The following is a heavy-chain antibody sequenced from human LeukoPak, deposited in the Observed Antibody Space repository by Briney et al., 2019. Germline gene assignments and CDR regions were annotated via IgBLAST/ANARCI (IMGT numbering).Heavy chain of an antibody. CDR3: ARANSGYDHPPSCYYYMDV. V-gene: IGHV1-8*03. CDR1: GYTFTSYD. D-gene: IGHD5-12*01. J-gene: IGHJ6*03. Sequence: GASVKVSCKASGYTFTSYDINWVRQATGQGLEWMGWMNPNSGNTGYAQKFQGGVTITRNTSISTAYMELSSLRSEDTAVYYCARANSGYDHPPSCYYYMDVWGKGTTVTVSS. CDR2: MNPNSGNT.